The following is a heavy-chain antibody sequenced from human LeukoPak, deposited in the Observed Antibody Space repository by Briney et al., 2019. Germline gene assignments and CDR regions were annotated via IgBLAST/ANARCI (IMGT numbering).Heavy chain of an antibody. D-gene: IGHD2-8*01. CDR1: GFTFSSYG. Sequence: GGSLRLSCAASGFTFSSYGMHWVRQAPGKGLEWVAVILYDGSNKYYADSVKGRFTISRDNSKNTLYPQMSSLRAEDTAVYYCARDCTNGVCYGTDFDYWGQGTLVTVSS. CDR3: ARDCTNGVCYGTDFDY. V-gene: IGHV3-33*01. CDR2: ILYDGSNK. J-gene: IGHJ4*02.